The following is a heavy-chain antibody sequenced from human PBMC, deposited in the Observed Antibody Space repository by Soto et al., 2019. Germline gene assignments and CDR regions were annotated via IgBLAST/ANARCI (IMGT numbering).Heavy chain of an antibody. CDR2: ISGSGGGT. D-gene: IGHD4-17*01. V-gene: IGHV3-23*01. Sequence: EVQLLESGGGLVQPGRSLRLSCAASGFTFSDYAMSWVHQAPGKGLEWVSAISGSGGGTYYADSVKGRFTISRDNSKNTVYLQMNSLRAEDTAVYYCAFYGDNPHDWGQGTLVTVSS. CDR1: GFTFSDYA. J-gene: IGHJ4*02. CDR3: AFYGDNPHD.